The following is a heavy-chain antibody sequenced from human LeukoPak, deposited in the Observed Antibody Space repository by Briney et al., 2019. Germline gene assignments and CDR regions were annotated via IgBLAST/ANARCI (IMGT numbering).Heavy chain of an antibody. CDR3: ARAASYYYYYYGMDV. CDR2: ISSSSSYI. Sequence: GGSLRLSCAASGFTFSSYSMNWVRQAPGKGLEWVSSISSSSSYIYYADSVKGRFTISRDNAKNSLYLQMNSLRAEDTAVYYYARAASYYYYYYGMDVWGQGTTVTVSS. J-gene: IGHJ6*02. V-gene: IGHV3-21*01. CDR1: GFTFSSYS. D-gene: IGHD2-2*01.